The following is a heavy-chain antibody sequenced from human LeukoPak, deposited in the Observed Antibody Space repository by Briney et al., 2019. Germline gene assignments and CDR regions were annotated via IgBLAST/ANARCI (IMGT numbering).Heavy chain of an antibody. D-gene: IGHD2-15*01. CDR2: ISAYNGNT. Sequence: ASVKVSCKASGYTFTSYGISWVRQAPGQGLEWMGWISAYNGNTNYAQRLQGRVTMTTDTPTSTAYMELRSLRSDDTAVYYCARDPEGVLFQTWGQGTMVTVSS. CDR3: ARDPEGVLFQT. V-gene: IGHV1-18*01. CDR1: GYTFTSYG. J-gene: IGHJ3*01.